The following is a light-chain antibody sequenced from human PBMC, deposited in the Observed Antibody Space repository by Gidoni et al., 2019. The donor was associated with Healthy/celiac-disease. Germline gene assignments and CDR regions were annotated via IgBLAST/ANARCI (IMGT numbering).Light chain of an antibody. J-gene: IGLJ2*01. Sequence: QSALTQPASESGSPGKFITISFHGTSSDVGSYNLVSWYQQHPDKAPKLMIYEGSKRPSGVYNRFAGSKSGNTASMTIAGLQAEDEADYYCCSNAGSSTLVVFGGGTKLTVL. CDR2: EGS. CDR3: CSNAGSSTLVV. CDR1: SSDVGSYNL. V-gene: IGLV2-23*01.